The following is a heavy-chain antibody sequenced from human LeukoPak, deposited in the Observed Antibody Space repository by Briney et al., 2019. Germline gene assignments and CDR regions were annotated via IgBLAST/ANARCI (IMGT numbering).Heavy chain of an antibody. Sequence: PGESLRLSCAVSGFTFTSYWMNWVRQAPGKGLEWVASIRQDGGEKSYADSVKGRFTISRDNTKNSLYLQMSSLRAEDTAVYYCARDGTAAGLYFDLWGPGTLVTVSS. CDR3: ARDGTAAGLYFDL. D-gene: IGHD6-13*01. CDR1: GFTFTSYW. CDR2: IRQDGGEK. J-gene: IGHJ4*01. V-gene: IGHV3-7*01.